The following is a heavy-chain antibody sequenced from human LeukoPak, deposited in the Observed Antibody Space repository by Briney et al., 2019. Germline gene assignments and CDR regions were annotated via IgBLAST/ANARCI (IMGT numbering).Heavy chain of an antibody. J-gene: IGHJ3*02. CDR2: ISSSGSTI. Sequence: PGGSLRLSCAASGFTFSSYEMNWVRQAPGRGLEWVSYISSSGSTIYYADSVKGRFTISRDNAKNSLYLQMKSLRAEDTAVYYCARLPMIVVVITEEDAFDIWGQGTMVTVSS. CDR3: ARLPMIVVVITEEDAFDI. V-gene: IGHV3-48*03. D-gene: IGHD3-22*01. CDR1: GFTFSSYE.